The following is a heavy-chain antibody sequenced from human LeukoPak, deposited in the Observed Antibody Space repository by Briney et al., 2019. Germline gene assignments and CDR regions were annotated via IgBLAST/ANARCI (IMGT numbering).Heavy chain of an antibody. CDR2: IYYSGST. CDR1: GGSISSSSYY. CDR3: ASHYYDFWSGYSPNP. Sequence: SETLSLTCTVSGGSISSSSYYWGWIRQPPGKGLEWIGSIYYSGSTYYNPSLKSRVTISVDTSKNQFSLKLSSVTAADTAVYYCASHYYDFWSGYSPNPWGQGTLVTVSS. D-gene: IGHD3-3*01. V-gene: IGHV4-39*01. J-gene: IGHJ5*02.